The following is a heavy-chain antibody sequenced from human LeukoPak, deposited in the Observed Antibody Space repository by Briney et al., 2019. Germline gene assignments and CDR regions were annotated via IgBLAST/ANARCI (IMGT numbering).Heavy chain of an antibody. CDR3: ARGKMTQRYCSGGSCQNWFDP. CDR1: GYTFTSYG. D-gene: IGHD2-15*01. J-gene: IGHJ5*02. CDR2: INPNSGGT. Sequence: GASVKVSCKASGYTFTSYGISWVRQAPGQGLEWMGWINPNSGGTNYAQKFQGWVTMTRDTSISTAYMELSRLRSDDTAVYYCARGKMTQRYCSGGSCQNWFDPWGQGTLVTVSS. V-gene: IGHV1-2*04.